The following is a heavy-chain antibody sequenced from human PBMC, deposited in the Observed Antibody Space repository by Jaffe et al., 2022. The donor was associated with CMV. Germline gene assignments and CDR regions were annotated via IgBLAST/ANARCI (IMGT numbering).Heavy chain of an antibody. D-gene: IGHD1-26*01. Sequence: EVQLVESGGGLVQPGGSLRLSCAASGFTVSSNYMSWVRQAPGKGLEWVSVIYSGGSTYYADSVKGRFTISRDNSKNTLYLQMNSLRAEDTAVYYCARDPLDSGSRLGAFDIWGQGTMVTVSS. CDR1: GFTVSSNY. V-gene: IGHV3-66*01. J-gene: IGHJ3*02. CDR3: ARDPLDSGSRLGAFDI. CDR2: IYSGGST.